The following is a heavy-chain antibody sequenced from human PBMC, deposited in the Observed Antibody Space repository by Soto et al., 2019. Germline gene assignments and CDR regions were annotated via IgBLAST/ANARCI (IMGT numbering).Heavy chain of an antibody. Sequence: SVKVSCNASGGTFSSYSTSWVRQAPGQGLEWMGGIIPIFGTANYAQKFQGRVTITADESTSTAYMELSSLRSEDTAVYYCARGILTGHFDYWGQGTLVTVSS. CDR2: IIPIFGTA. CDR3: ARGILTGHFDY. J-gene: IGHJ4*02. V-gene: IGHV1-69*13. CDR1: GGTFSSYS. D-gene: IGHD3-9*01.